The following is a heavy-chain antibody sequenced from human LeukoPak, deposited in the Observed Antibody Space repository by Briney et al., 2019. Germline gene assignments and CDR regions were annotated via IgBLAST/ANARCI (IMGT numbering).Heavy chain of an antibody. CDR1: GFTFSNYA. CDR2: IGASGENT. D-gene: IGHD5-18*01. J-gene: IGHJ5*02. Sequence: GGSLRLSCAASGFTFSNYAMSWVRQAPGQGLEWVSAIGASGENTYYADSVKGRFTISRDNSKNTVYLEMNSLRAEDTALYYCARASGYSSGYNWFDPWGQGTLVTVSS. V-gene: IGHV3-23*01. CDR3: ARASGYSSGYNWFDP.